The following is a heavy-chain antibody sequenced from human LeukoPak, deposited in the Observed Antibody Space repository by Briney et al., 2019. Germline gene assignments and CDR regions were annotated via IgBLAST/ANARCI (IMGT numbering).Heavy chain of an antibody. V-gene: IGHV3-21*06. CDR2: IGSSSKYI. J-gene: IGHJ4*02. CDR1: GFTFSDYN. D-gene: IGHD6-13*01. Sequence: AGGSLRLSCAASGFTFSDYNMNWVRQAPGKGLEWVSVIGSSSKYIYYADSVKGRFTISRDNAKNSLYLQMSSLRAEDTAVYYCARVSTAVSLAIDYWGQGTLVTVST. CDR3: ARVSTAVSLAIDY.